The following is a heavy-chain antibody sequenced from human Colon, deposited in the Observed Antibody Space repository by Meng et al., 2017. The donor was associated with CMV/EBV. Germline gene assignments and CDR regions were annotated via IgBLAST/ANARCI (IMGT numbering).Heavy chain of an antibody. Sequence: SETLSLTCTVSGVSIDTYYWSWIRQPPGKGLEWIGYIFHSGDTNYNPSLKSRVTIPVDMSRNEFSLKLTSVTAADTAVYYCVRQHCSGGMCHQFDPWGQGILVTVTS. CDR3: VRQHCSGGMCHQFDP. CDR1: GVSIDTYY. CDR2: IFHSGDT. V-gene: IGHV4-59*01. D-gene: IGHD2-15*01. J-gene: IGHJ5*02.